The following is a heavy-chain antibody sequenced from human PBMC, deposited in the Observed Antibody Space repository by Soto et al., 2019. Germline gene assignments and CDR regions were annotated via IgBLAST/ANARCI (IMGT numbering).Heavy chain of an antibody. CDR3: AKDSNETGTNVMFDP. Sequence: EVQLLESGGSLVQPGGSLRLSCEASGFSFSTYAMGWVRQAPGKGLEWVSAISGSGSATYYADLVKGRFTISRDNSKDTLYLQMNSLRADDTAVYYCAKDSNETGTNVMFDPWGQGSLVTVSS. V-gene: IGHV3-23*01. CDR2: ISGSGSAT. D-gene: IGHD1-7*01. CDR1: GFSFSTYA. J-gene: IGHJ5*02.